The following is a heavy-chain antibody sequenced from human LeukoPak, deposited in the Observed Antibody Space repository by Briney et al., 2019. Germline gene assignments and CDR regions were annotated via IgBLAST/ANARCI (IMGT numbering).Heavy chain of an antibody. J-gene: IGHJ4*02. CDR3: TTAETTVTTYFDY. CDR2: IKSKTDGGTT. Sequence: PGGSLRLSCAASGLTFSNAWMSWVRQAPGKGLEWVGRIKSKTDGGTTDYAAPVKGRFTISRDDSKNTLYLQMNSLKTEDTAVYYCTTAETTVTTYFDYWGQGTLVTVSS. V-gene: IGHV3-15*01. D-gene: IGHD4-17*01. CDR1: GLTFSNAW.